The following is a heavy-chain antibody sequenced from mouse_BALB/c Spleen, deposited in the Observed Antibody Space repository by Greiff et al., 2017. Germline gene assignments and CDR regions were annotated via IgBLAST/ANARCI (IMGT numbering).Heavy chain of an antibody. CDR2: IRNKANGYTT. CDR3: ARDAYGYPDYAMDY. D-gene: IGHD1-2*01. CDR1: GFTFTDYY. V-gene: IGHV7-3*02. Sequence: EVKLVESGGGLVQPGGSLRLSCATSGFTFTDYYMSWVRQPPGKALEWLGFIRNKANGYTTEYSASVKGRFTISRDNSQSILYLQMNTLRAEDSATYYCARDAYGYPDYAMDYWGQGTSVTVSS. J-gene: IGHJ4*01.